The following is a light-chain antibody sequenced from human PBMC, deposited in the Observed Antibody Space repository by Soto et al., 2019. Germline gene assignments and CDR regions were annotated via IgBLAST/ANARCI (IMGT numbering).Light chain of an antibody. J-gene: IGKJ1*01. Sequence: EIWMTQSPATLSVSPGERATLSCGASQSVSSKLAWYQQKPGQAPRPLIYGASTRATGIPARFSGSGSGTEFTLTISSLKSEDFAVYYCQQYNNWHPWTFGQGTKVDIK. CDR2: GAS. V-gene: IGKV3-15*01. CDR3: QQYNNWHPWT. CDR1: QSVSSK.